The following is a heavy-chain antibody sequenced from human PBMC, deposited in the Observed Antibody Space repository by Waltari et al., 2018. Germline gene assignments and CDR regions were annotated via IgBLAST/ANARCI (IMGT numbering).Heavy chain of an antibody. CDR1: GGSFSGYY. CDR2: INHSGST. J-gene: IGHJ6*02. D-gene: IGHD1-26*01. V-gene: IGHV4-34*01. Sequence: QVQLQQWGAGLLKPSGTLSLTCAVYGGSFSGYYWSWIRHPPGKGLEWIGEINHSGSTNYNPSLKSRVTISVDTSKNQFSLKLSSVTAADTAVYYCASDSGSYYYYYGMDVWGQGTTVTVSS. CDR3: ASDSGSYYYYYGMDV.